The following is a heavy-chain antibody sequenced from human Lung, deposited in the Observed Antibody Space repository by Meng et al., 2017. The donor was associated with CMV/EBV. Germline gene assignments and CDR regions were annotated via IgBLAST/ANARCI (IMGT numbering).Heavy chain of an antibody. CDR2: TYWNDDK. CDR3: AYRAVAYDILTGYYNPYYFDY. V-gene: IGHV2-5*01. J-gene: IGHJ4*02. CDR1: GFSLSTNGAG. Sequence: SGPXLVXPTQTLTLTCSFSGFSLSTNGAGVGWVRQTPGKAPEWLAFTYWNDDKRYSPSLKSRLTITKDTSKNQVVLTMTNVDPVDTATYYCAYRAVAYDILTGYYNPYYFDYWGQGXLVTVSS. D-gene: IGHD3-9*01.